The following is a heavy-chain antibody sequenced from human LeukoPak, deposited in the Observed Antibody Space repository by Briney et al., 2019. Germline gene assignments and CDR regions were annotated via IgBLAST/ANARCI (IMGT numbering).Heavy chain of an antibody. J-gene: IGHJ6*04. CDR1: GGSISSSSYY. V-gene: IGHV3-48*03. CDR3: AELGITMIGGV. Sequence: LSLTCTVSGGSISSSSYYWGWHRQPPGKGLVWVSYISSSGSTIYYADSVKGRFTISRDNAKNSLYLQMNSLRAEDTAVYYCAELGITMIGGVWGKGTTVTISS. CDR2: ISSSGSTI. D-gene: IGHD3-10*02.